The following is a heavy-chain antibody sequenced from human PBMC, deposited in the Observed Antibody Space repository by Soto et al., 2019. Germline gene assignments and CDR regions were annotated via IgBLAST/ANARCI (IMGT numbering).Heavy chain of an antibody. V-gene: IGHV3-30-3*01. J-gene: IGHJ3*02. CDR1: GFTFSSNA. CDR3: ARARGTYSHDSFDI. CDR2: ISYDGSSK. Sequence: GGSLRLSCAASGFTFSSNAMHWVRQAPGKGLEWVAVISYDGSSKFYAASVKGRFTLSRDNSKNTLYLQMNSLRAEDTAVYYRARARGTYSHDSFDIWGQGTVVTVSS. D-gene: IGHD1-26*01.